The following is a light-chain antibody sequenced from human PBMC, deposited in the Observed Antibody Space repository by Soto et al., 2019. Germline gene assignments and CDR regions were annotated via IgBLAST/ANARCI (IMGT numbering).Light chain of an antibody. CDR3: QQRSNWPLT. Sequence: IVLTQSPATLSLSPGERATLSCRASQSVSSYLAWYQQKPGQAPRLLIYDASNRATGIPARFNGSGSGTDFTLTISSLEPEDIAVYYCQQRSNWPLTFGGETKVEIK. V-gene: IGKV3-11*01. CDR1: QSVSSY. J-gene: IGKJ4*01. CDR2: DAS.